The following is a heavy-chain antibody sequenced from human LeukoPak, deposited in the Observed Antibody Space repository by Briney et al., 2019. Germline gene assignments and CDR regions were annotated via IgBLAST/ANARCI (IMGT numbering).Heavy chain of an antibody. D-gene: IGHD5-18*01. CDR1: GYTLTELS. CDR2: FDPEDGET. CDR3: ATPAGDSYGIVFDY. V-gene: IGHV1-24*01. J-gene: IGHJ4*02. Sequence: ASVKVSCKVSGYTLTELSMHWVRQAPGKGLEWMGGFDPEDGETIYAQKFQGRVTMTEDTSTDTAYMDLSSLRSEDTAVYYCATPAGDSYGIVFDYWGQGTLVTVSS.